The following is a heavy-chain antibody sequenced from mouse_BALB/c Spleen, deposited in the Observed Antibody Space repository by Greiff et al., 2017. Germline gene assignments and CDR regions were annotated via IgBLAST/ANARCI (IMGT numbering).Heavy chain of an antibody. CDR1: GFSLTSYG. V-gene: IGHV2-9*02. D-gene: IGHD1-1*01. J-gene: IGHJ4*01. CDR3: ARDEGVYYYGSSVQGYAMDY. CDR2: IWAGGST. Sequence: VMLVESGPGLVAPSQSLSITCTVSGFSLTSYGVHWVRQPPGKGLEWLGVIWAGGSTNYNSALMSRLSISKDNSKSQVFLKMNSLQTDDTAMYYCARDEGVYYYGSSVQGYAMDYWGQGTSVTVSS.